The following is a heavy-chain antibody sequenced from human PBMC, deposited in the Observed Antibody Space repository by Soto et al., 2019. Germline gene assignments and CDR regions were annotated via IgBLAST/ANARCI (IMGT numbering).Heavy chain of an antibody. D-gene: IGHD3-10*01. J-gene: IGHJ4*02. CDR1: GFTFSSYS. CDR3: AKKVNSGPGSQYFDY. Sequence: GGSLRLSCAASGFTFSSYSMSWVRQAPGKGLEWVSGFRTGGDDGTTYYADSVKGRFTISRDNSKNTLLLQMNSLRAEDTAIYYCAKKVNSGPGSQYFDYWGQGTLVTVSS. V-gene: IGHV3-23*01. CDR2: FRTGGDDGTT.